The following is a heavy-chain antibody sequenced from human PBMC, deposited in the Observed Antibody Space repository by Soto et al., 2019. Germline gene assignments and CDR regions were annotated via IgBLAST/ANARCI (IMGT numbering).Heavy chain of an antibody. Sequence: GGSLRLSCAASGFTFNNYAMSWVRQAPGKGLEWVSVISAVNDYPNYADSVRGRFTISRDDSKNTLYLQMNTLRAEDTAVYYCAKVVARYVGAMDVWGQGTTVTVSS. CDR1: GFTFNNYA. D-gene: IGHD1-20*01. CDR2: ISAVNDYP. CDR3: AKVVARYVGAMDV. J-gene: IGHJ6*02. V-gene: IGHV3-23*01.